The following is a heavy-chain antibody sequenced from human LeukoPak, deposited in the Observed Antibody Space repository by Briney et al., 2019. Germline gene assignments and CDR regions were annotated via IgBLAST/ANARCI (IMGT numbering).Heavy chain of an antibody. V-gene: IGHV3-30*01. CDR3: ARDLPEGDFWSGYTFYY. D-gene: IGHD3-3*01. J-gene: IGHJ4*02. Sequence: GGSLRLSCAASGFTFSSYAMLWVRQAPGKGLEWVAVISYDGSNKYYADSVKGRFTISRDNSKNTLYLQMNSLRAEDTALYYCARDLPEGDFWSGYTFYYWGQGTLVTVSS. CDR1: GFTFSSYA. CDR2: ISYDGSNK.